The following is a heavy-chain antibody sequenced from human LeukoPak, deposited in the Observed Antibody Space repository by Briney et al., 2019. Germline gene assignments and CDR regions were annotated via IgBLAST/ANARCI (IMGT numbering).Heavy chain of an antibody. V-gene: IGHV3-74*01. CDR2: INSDGSST. CDR1: GFALSSYW. D-gene: IGHD1-1*01. CDR3: ATARYNWNDDAFDI. Sequence: PGGSLRLSCAASGFALSSYWMHWVRHAPGKGLVWVSRINSDGSSTSYADSVKGRFTISRDNAKNTLYLQMNSLRAEDTAVYYCATARYNWNDDAFDIWGQGTMVTVSS. J-gene: IGHJ3*02.